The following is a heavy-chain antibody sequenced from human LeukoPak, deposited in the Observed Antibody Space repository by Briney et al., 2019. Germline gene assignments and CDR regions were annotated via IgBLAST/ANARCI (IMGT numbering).Heavy chain of an antibody. Sequence: ASVKVSCKASGYTFTSYDINWVRQATGQGLEWMGWMNPNSGNTGYAQKFQGRVTMTRDTSISTAYMELSRLRSDDTAVYYCARTTEGGYTYGYFYYYYMDVWGEGTTVTISS. D-gene: IGHD5-18*01. V-gene: IGHV1-8*01. J-gene: IGHJ6*03. CDR3: ARTTEGGYTYGYFYYYYMDV. CDR2: MNPNSGNT. CDR1: GYTFTSYD.